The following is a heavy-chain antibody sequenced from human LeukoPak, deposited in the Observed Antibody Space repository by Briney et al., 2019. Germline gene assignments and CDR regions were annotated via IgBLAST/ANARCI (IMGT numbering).Heavy chain of an antibody. CDR1: GYTFTSYW. J-gene: IGHJ4*02. CDR2: IYPGDSDT. D-gene: IGHD3-10*01. CDR3: ASTIVYYGSGSYYSY. Sequence: GESLKISCQSFGYTFTSYWIGWVRQMPGKGLEWMGIIYPGDSDTRYSPSFQGQVTISADKSISTAYLQWSSLKASDTAMYYCASTIVYYGSGSYYSYWGQGTLVTVSS. V-gene: IGHV5-51*01.